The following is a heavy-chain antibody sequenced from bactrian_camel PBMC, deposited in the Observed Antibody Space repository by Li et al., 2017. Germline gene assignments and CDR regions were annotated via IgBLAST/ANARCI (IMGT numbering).Heavy chain of an antibody. CDR1: GSPTGQLC. CDR3: AATGRTMGGTCEYTSWPGPATFVY. J-gene: IGHJ6*01. Sequence: HVQLVESGGGSEQTGGSLRLSCSVSGSPTGQLCLGWFRQVPGKEREAVAAMNSVDDGVPTTNVVDSVKGRFTISQDNGGSTLCLHMNRLKPDDTATYCCAATGRTMGGTCEYTSWPGPATFVYWSQGTQVTVS. CDR2: MNSVDDGVPTT. D-gene: IGHD7*01. V-gene: IGHV3S1*01.